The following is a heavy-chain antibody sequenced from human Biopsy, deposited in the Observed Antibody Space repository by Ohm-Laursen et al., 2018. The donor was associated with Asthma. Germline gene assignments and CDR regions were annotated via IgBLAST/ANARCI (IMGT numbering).Heavy chain of an antibody. CDR2: ISSDGHNK. D-gene: IGHD4-23*01. CDR3: ARESGQDSGGTGAFDR. Sequence: SLRLSCAAFGFVFSQSGMHWVRQAPGKGLEWVALISSDGHNKYYKDSVKGRFTISRDNSKLRLYLEINSLRVEDSAVYYCARESGQDSGGTGAFDRWGQGITVAVSS. CDR1: GFVFSQSG. V-gene: IGHV3-30*03. J-gene: IGHJ3*02.